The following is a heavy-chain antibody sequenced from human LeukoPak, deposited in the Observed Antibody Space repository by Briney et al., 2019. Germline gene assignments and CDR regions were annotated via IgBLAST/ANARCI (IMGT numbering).Heavy chain of an antibody. D-gene: IGHD3-16*01. Sequence: GASVKVFCKASGGTFSSYAISWVRQAPGQGLEWMGGIIPIFGTANYAQKFQGRVTITADESTSTAYMELSSLRSEDTAVYYCAREYGGAGGAMRYWGQGTLVTVSS. V-gene: IGHV1-69*13. CDR2: IIPIFGTA. CDR1: GGTFSSYA. J-gene: IGHJ4*02. CDR3: AREYGGAGGAMRY.